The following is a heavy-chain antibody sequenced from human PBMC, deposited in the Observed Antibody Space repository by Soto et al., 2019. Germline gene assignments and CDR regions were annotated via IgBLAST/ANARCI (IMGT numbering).Heavy chain of an antibody. D-gene: IGHD5-18*01. V-gene: IGHV4-34*01. Sequence: QVQLQQWGAGLLKPSETLSLTCAVYGGSFSGYYWGWMRQPPGKGLGWIGEINHGGSTNYNPSLKTRVTISVDTSKNQVSLKLSSVTAADTAVYYCARGLNVDTAGTDPDVWGQGTTVTVSS. CDR2: INHGGST. CDR3: ARGLNVDTAGTDPDV. J-gene: IGHJ6*02. CDR1: GGSFSGYY.